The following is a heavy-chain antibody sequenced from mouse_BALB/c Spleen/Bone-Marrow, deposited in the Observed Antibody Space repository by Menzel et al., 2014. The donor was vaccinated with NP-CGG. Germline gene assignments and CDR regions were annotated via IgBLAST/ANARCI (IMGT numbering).Heavy chain of an antibody. CDR1: GFNIKDTY. CDR2: IDPANGNT. J-gene: IGHJ1*01. Sequence: EVKLVESGAELVKPGASVKSSCTASGFNIKDTYMHWVKQRPEQGLEWIGRIDPANGNTKYDPKFQGKATITADTSSNTAYLQLSSLTSEDTAVYYCASYRYAWYFDVWGAGPTVTVSS. D-gene: IGHD2-14*01. CDR3: ASYRYAWYFDV. V-gene: IGHV14-3*02.